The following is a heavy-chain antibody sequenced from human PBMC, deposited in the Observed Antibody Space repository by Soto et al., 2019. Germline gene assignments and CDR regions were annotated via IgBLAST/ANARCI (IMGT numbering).Heavy chain of an antibody. D-gene: IGHD6-19*01. CDR3: ASYSGWYDAFDI. J-gene: IGHJ3*02. CDR1: GFTFSSYA. Sequence: EVQLLESGGGLVQPGGSLRLSCAASGFTFSSYAMSWVRQAPGKGLEWVSAISGSGGSTYYADSVKGRFTISRDNSKNTLYLQMNSLRAEDTAVYYCASYSGWYDAFDIWGQGTMVTVSS. CDR2: ISGSGGST. V-gene: IGHV3-23*01.